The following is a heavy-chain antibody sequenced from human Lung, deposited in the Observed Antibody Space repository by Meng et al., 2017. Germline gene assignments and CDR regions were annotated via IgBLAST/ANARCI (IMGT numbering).Heavy chain of an antibody. CDR3: ARDEDISAAGKLFGDY. V-gene: IGHV1-2*06. CDR2: IDPKIGDT. D-gene: IGHD6-13*01. Sequence: LVQCGAEVKNPGASLKVSCKPSGYTSPDYCLAGGRRAPGQGLEWMGRIDPKIGDTHYAQRFQGRVTMTGDTSISTAYMELSGLRSDDTAMYYCARDEDISAAGKLFGDYWGQGTLVTVSS. J-gene: IGHJ4*02. CDR1: GYTSPDYC.